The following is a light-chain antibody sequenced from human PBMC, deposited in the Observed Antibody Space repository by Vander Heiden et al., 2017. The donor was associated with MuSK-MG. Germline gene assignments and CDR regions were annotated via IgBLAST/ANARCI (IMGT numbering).Light chain of an antibody. CDR3: QQRDNWYT. V-gene: IGKV3-11*01. CDR1: QSVSSY. CDR2: DAS. J-gene: IGKJ2*01. Sequence: IVFTQSPATLSLSPGERATLSCRASQSVSSYLAWYQQKPGQALRLLIYDASNRATGIPARFSGSGSGTDFTLTISSLEPEDFAVYYCQQRDNWYTFGQGTKLEI.